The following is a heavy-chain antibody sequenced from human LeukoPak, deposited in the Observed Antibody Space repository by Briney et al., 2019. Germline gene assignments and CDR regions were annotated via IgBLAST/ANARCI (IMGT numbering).Heavy chain of an antibody. D-gene: IGHD3-9*01. Sequence: GGSLRLCCAASGFTFSSYWMHWVRQAPGKGLVWVSRINSDGSSTSYADSVKGRFTISRDNAKNTLYLQMNSLRAEDTAVYYCARVSDILTGYYYFDYWGQGTLVTVSS. V-gene: IGHV3-74*01. CDR2: INSDGSST. CDR1: GFTFSSYW. CDR3: ARVSDILTGYYYFDY. J-gene: IGHJ4*02.